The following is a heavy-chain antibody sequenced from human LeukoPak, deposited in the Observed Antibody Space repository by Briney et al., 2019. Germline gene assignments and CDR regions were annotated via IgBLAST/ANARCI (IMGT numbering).Heavy chain of an antibody. Sequence: SETLSLSCTVSGGSISSSSHSWGWIRQPPGKGLEWIGSIYYSGSTYYNPSLKSRVTISVDTSKNQFSLKLSSVTAADTAVYYCARVQKGRYDFWSGYFRTDDYYYYYYMDVWGKGTTVTVSS. V-gene: IGHV4-39*07. CDR3: ARVQKGRYDFWSGYFRTDDYYYYYYMDV. D-gene: IGHD3-3*01. CDR1: GGSISSSSHS. CDR2: IYYSGST. J-gene: IGHJ6*03.